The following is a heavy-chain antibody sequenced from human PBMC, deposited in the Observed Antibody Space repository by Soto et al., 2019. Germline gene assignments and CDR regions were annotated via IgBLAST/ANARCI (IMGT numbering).Heavy chain of an antibody. Sequence: GGSLRLSCAASGFTVSSNYMSWVRQAPGKGLEWVSVIYSGGSTYYQDSVKGRFTISRGNSKNTPYLQMNSLRAEDTAVYYCARDLGVADQGYYYYYMDVWGKGTTVTVSS. CDR2: IYSGGST. CDR3: ARDLGVADQGYYYYYMDV. J-gene: IGHJ6*03. V-gene: IGHV3-66*01. CDR1: GFTVSSNY. D-gene: IGHD3-16*01.